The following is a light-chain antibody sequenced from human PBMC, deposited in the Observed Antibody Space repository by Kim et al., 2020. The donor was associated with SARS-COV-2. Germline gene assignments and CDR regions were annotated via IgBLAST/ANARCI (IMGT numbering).Light chain of an antibody. Sequence: SYELTQPLSVSVALGQTARITCGGNNIGSKNVHWYQQKPGQAPVLVIYRDSNRPSGIPERFSGSSSGNTATLTISRAQAGDEADYYCQVWDSSWVFGGGTQLTVL. CDR2: RDS. J-gene: IGLJ3*02. V-gene: IGLV3-9*01. CDR1: NIGSKN. CDR3: QVWDSSWV.